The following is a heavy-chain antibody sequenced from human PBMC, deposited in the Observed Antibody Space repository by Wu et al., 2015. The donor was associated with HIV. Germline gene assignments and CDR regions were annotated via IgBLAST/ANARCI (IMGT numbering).Heavy chain of an antibody. Sequence: QVQLMQSGAELRRPGASVKVSCATSGYTFSHYDIHWIRQAPGQGLEWMGWVRPYNGDTKYSERFQGRITIRKDTYTNTASLELKSLTSDDTAIYYCARGPFGDLSHFDYWGQGTLVSVSS. D-gene: IGHD3-10*01. CDR2: VRPYNGDT. V-gene: IGHV1-18*01. CDR3: ARGPFGDLSHFDY. J-gene: IGHJ4*02. CDR1: GYTFSHYD.